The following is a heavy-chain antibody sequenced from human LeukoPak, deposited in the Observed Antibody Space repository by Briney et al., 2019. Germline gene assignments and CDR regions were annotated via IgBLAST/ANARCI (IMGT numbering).Heavy chain of an antibody. V-gene: IGHV3-30*02. CDR1: GFTFSSYG. CDR3: AKNDYGVNYFDY. Sequence: GGSLRLSCPASGFTFSSYGMHWVRQAPGKGLEWVAFILYDGSNKYYADSVKGRFTISRDNSKNTLYLQMNSLRAEDTAVYYCAKNDYGVNYFDYWGQGTLVTVSS. D-gene: IGHD4-17*01. J-gene: IGHJ4*02. CDR2: ILYDGSNK.